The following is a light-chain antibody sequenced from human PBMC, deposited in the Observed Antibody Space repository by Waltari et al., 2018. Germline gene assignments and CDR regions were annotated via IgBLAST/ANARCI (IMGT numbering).Light chain of an antibody. V-gene: IGLV2-14*01. Sequence: QAALTQSPSVSGSPGQSVTISCTGTSSDIGGYNRVSWYQHHPGKAPKLMIYEVSNRPSGVSDRFSGSKSGNTASLIISGLQTDDEADYYCSSYASSTTYIFGAGTRLTVL. CDR2: EVS. CDR1: SSDIGGYNR. J-gene: IGLJ1*01. CDR3: SSYASSTTYI.